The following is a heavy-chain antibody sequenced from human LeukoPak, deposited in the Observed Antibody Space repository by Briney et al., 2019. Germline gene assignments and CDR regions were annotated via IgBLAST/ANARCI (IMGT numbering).Heavy chain of an antibody. V-gene: IGHV3-48*01. CDR2: INNDGLTM. J-gene: IGHJ4*02. Sequence: GGSLRLSCAASGFTVSSNYMSWVRQAPGKGLEWISYINNDGLTMYYADSVRGRFTISRDSAKNSLYLQMNSLRVEDTAVYYCARRLDYWGQGTLVTVSS. CDR1: GFTVSSNY. CDR3: ARRLDY.